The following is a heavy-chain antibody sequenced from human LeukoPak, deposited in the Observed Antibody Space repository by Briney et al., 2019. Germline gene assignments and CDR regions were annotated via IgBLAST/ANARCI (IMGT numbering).Heavy chain of an antibody. CDR1: GFTFSSYA. J-gene: IGHJ4*02. Sequence: GGSLRLSCAASGFTFSSYAMSWVRQAPGKGLEWVSAISGSGGSTYYADSVKGRFTISRDDSKNTVYLQMNSLRAEDTAVYYCAGSSSTARSYFDYWGQGILVTVSS. CDR2: ISGSGGST. V-gene: IGHV3-23*01. CDR3: AGSSSTARSYFDY. D-gene: IGHD5-18*01.